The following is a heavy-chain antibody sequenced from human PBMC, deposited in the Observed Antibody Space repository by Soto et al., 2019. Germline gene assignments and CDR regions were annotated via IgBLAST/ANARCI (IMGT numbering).Heavy chain of an antibody. CDR1: GYTFTSYG. CDR2: ISGYNGNT. J-gene: IGHJ4*02. CDR3: ARDLVVQTTTGGVDF. Sequence: QVQLVQSGAEVKTPGASVKVSCKASGYTFTSYGITWVRQAPGQGLEWMGWISGYNGNTNYAQKLQDRVTMTTDTSTNTAYMELRSLRSDDTAVYYCARDLVVQTTTGGVDFWGQGTLVTVSS. V-gene: IGHV1-18*01. D-gene: IGHD2-2*01.